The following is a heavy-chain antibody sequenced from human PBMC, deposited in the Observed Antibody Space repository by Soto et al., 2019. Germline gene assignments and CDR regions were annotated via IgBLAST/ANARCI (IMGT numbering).Heavy chain of an antibody. CDR1: GGTFSSYA. Sequence: ASVKVSCKASGGTFSSYAISWVRQAPGQGLEWMGGIIPTFGTANYAQKFQGRVTITADESTSTAYMELSSLRSEDTAVYYCARDFNYGSGSYPIPTYYYYGMDVWGQGTTVTASS. J-gene: IGHJ6*02. CDR3: ARDFNYGSGSYPIPTYYYYGMDV. D-gene: IGHD3-10*01. V-gene: IGHV1-69*13. CDR2: IIPTFGTA.